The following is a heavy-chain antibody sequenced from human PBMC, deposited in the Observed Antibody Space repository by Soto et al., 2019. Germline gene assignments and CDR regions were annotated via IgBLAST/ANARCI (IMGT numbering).Heavy chain of an antibody. CDR1: GFSVSSNY. Sequence: PGGSLGLSCAASGFSVSSNYMSWVRQAPGKGLEWVSVIYSGGSTYYADSVKGRFTISRDNSKNTLYLQMSSLRADDTAVYYCASGGTMALDSWGQGTLVTVSS. V-gene: IGHV3-66*01. D-gene: IGHD3-10*01. CDR2: IYSGGST. CDR3: ASGGTMALDS. J-gene: IGHJ4*02.